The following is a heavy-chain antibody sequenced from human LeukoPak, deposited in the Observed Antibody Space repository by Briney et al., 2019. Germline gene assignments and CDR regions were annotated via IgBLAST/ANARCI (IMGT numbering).Heavy chain of an antibody. V-gene: IGHV4-59*01. D-gene: IGHD1-26*01. J-gene: IGHJ4*02. CDR1: SGSISSYY. CDR2: IYYSGTT. CDR3: ARSSGAYQSFDY. Sequence: SSETLSLTCTVSSGSISSYYWSWIRQPPGKGLEWIGYIYYSGTTDYNPSLESRVTISVDTSNNQFSLKVYSVTAADTAVYYRARSSGAYQSFDYWGQGTLVPVSS.